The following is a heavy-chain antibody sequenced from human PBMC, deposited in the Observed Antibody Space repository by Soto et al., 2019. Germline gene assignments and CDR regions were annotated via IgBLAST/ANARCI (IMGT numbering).Heavy chain of an antibody. CDR1: GGSISSSNW. Sequence: SETLSLTCAVSGGSISSSNWWSWVRQPPGKGLEWIGEIYHSGSTNYNPSLKSRVTISVDKSKNQFSLKLSSVTAADTAVYYCARVMGLSVDGLDYWGQGTLVTVSS. CDR3: ARVMGLSVDGLDY. J-gene: IGHJ4*02. D-gene: IGHD2-15*01. V-gene: IGHV4-4*02. CDR2: IYHSGST.